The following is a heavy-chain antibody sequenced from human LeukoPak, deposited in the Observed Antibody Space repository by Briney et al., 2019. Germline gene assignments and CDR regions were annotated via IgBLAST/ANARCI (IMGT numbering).Heavy chain of an antibody. J-gene: IGHJ3*02. D-gene: IGHD4-17*01. CDR3: ARAPDYGDQPTPDASDI. Sequence: SETLSLTCTVSGVSISSSNSYWGWIRQPPGKGLEWIGSIYYSGNTYYNASLKSQVSISIDTSKNQFSLRLTSVTAADTAVYYCARAPDYGDQPTPDASDIWGQGTMVTVSS. V-gene: IGHV4-39*01. CDR1: GVSISSSNSY. CDR2: IYYSGNT.